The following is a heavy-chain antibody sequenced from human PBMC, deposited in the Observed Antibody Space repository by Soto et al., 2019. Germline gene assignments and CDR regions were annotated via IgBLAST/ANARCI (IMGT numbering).Heavy chain of an antibody. CDR3: AKSVGVAARDLSDL. CDR2: INYSGGST. V-gene: IGHV3-23*01. J-gene: IGHJ3*01. Sequence: EEQLLESGGGLVQPGGSLRLSCAASGFTFSNYAMNWVRQTPEKGLEWVSGINYSGGSTDYADFVKGRFVISRDNSKNTLSLQMNSLRAEDTALYYCAKSVGVAARDLSDLWGQGTMLTVSS. CDR1: GFTFSNYA. D-gene: IGHD6-19*01.